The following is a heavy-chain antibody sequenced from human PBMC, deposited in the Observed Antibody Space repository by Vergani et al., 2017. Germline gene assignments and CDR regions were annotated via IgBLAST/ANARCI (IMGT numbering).Heavy chain of an antibody. J-gene: IGHJ4*02. CDR1: GFTFDDYT. CDR3: ARQGRSSWGGDYFDY. CDR2: ISWDGGST. D-gene: IGHD6-13*01. V-gene: IGHV3-43*01. Sequence: EVQLVESGGVVVQPGGSLRLSFAASGFTFDDYTMHWVRQAPGKGLEWVSLISWDGGSTYYADSVKGRFTISRDNAKNSLYLQMNSLRAEDTAVYYCARQGRSSWGGDYFDYWGQGTLVTVSS.